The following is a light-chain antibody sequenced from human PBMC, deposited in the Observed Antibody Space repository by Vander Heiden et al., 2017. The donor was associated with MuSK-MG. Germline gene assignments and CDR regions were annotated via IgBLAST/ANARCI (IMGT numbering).Light chain of an antibody. CDR1: QSVSRY. CDR3: QQRSSWPIT. J-gene: IGKJ5*01. Sequence: ENVLTPSPATLSLSPGDNATLYCRASQSVSRYLVWYQQRPGQAPRLLIYDASHRATGVPARFSGSGSGTDFTLTISSLEPEDFAVYYCQQRSSWPITFGQGTQLQIK. V-gene: IGKV3-11*01. CDR2: DAS.